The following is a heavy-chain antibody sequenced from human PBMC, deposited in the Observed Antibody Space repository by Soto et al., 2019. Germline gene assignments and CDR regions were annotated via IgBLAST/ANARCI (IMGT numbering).Heavy chain of an antibody. D-gene: IGHD2-15*01. CDR3: ARGYCSGGSCYTPGTSFDY. Sequence: SETLSLTCTVSGGSISSSSYYWGWIRQPPGKGLEWIGSIYYSGSTYYNPSLKSRVTISVDTSKNQFSLKLSSVTAADTAVYYCARGYCSGGSCYTPGTSFDYWGQGPLVTVSS. V-gene: IGHV4-39*01. CDR2: IYYSGST. CDR1: GGSISSSSYY. J-gene: IGHJ4*02.